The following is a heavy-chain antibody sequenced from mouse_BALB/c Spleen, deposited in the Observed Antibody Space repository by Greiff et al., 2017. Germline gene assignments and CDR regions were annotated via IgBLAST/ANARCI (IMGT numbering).Heavy chain of an antibody. CDR2: ISYSGST. CDR3: ARSYYGSSSWFAY. V-gene: IGHV3-2*02. D-gene: IGHD1-1*01. J-gene: IGHJ3*01. Sequence: ESGPGLVKPSQSLSLTCTVTGYSITSDYAWNWIRQFPGNKLEWMGYISYSGSTSYNPSLKSRISITRDTSKNQFFLQLNSVTTEDTATYYCARSYYGSSSWFAYWGQGTLVTVSA. CDR1: GYSITSDYA.